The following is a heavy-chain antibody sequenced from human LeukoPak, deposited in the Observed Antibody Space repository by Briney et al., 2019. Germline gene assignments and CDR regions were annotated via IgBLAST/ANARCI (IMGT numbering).Heavy chain of an antibody. D-gene: IGHD5-12*01. V-gene: IGHV4-59*08. J-gene: IGHJ4*02. CDR1: GGSISSYY. Sequence: PSETLSLTCTVSGGSISSYYWSWIRQPPGKGLEWIGYISYSGSTNYNPSLKSRVTISVDTSKNQFSLKLSSVTAADTAVYYCARQGEYSGYQAFDYWGQGTLVTVSS. CDR3: ARQGEYSGYQAFDY. CDR2: ISYSGST.